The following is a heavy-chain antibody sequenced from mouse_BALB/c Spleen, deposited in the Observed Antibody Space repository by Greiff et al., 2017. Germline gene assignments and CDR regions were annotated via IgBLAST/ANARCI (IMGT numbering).Heavy chain of an antibody. V-gene: IGHV3-8*02. D-gene: IGHD2-1*01. CDR2: ISYSGST. CDR1: GDSITSGY. J-gene: IGHJ3*01. CDR3: ARYSYGNYEFAY. Sequence: EVMLVESGPSLVKPSQTLSLTCSVTGDSITSGYWNWIRKFPGNKLEYMGYISYSGSTYYNPSLKSRISITRDTSKNQYYLQLNSVTTEDTATYYCARYSYGNYEFAYWGQGTLVTVSA.